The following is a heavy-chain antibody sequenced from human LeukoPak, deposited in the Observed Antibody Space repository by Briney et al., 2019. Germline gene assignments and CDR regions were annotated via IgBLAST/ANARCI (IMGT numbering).Heavy chain of an antibody. Sequence: GGSLRLSCTASGFTFGDYAMSWVRQAPGKGLEWVGFIRSKAYGGTTEYAASVKGRFTISRDDSKSIAYLQMNSLKTEDTAVYYCTRAYSSSWYPPFDYRGQGTLVTVSS. J-gene: IGHJ4*02. CDR1: GFTFGDYA. D-gene: IGHD6-13*01. CDR3: TRAYSSSWYPPFDY. V-gene: IGHV3-49*04. CDR2: IRSKAYGGTT.